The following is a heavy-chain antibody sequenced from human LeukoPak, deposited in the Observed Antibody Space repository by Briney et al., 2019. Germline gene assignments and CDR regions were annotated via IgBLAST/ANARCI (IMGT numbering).Heavy chain of an antibody. CDR1: GFTFDDYA. CDR3: AKDLDDSSGYYSLGY. Sequence: PGRSLRLSCAASGFTFDDYAMHWVRQAPGKGLEWVSGISWNSGSIGYADSVKGRFTISRDNAKNSLYLQMNSLRAEDTALYYCAKDLDDSSGYYSLGYCGQGTLVTVSS. V-gene: IGHV3-9*01. J-gene: IGHJ4*02. D-gene: IGHD3-22*01. CDR2: ISWNSGSI.